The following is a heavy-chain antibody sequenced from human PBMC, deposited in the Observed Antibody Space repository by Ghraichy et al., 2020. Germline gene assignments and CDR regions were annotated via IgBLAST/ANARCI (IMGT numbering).Heavy chain of an antibody. CDR2: IYGSDDNT. CDR1: GFSFSTYA. J-gene: IGHJ3*01. CDR3: AKPFAGANMAFDV. V-gene: IGHV3-23*05. Sequence: GESQNISCAASGFSFSTYAMTWVRQTPGKGLEWVSSIYGSDDNTYYADSVKGRFTISRDNSKNTLYLQMNSLRAEDTAVYYCAKPFAGANMAFDVWGQGTVVTVSS. D-gene: IGHD7-27*01.